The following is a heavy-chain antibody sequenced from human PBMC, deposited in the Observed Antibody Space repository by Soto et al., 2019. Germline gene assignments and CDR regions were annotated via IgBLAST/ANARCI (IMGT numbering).Heavy chain of an antibody. J-gene: IGHJ6*03. D-gene: IGHD3-3*01. CDR2: INHSGST. CDR3: ARRAAFGVVIYYMDV. CDR1: GGSFSGYY. V-gene: IGHV4-34*01. Sequence: PSETLSLTCAVYGGSFSGYYWSWIRQPPGKGLEWIGEINHSGSTNYNPSLKSRVTISVDTSKNQFSLKLSSVTAADTAVYYCARRAAFGVVIYYMDVWGKGTTVTVSS.